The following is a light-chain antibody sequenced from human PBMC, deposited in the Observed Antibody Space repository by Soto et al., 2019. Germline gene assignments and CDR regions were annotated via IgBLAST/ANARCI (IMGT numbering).Light chain of an antibody. CDR2: DAS. V-gene: IGKV1-5*01. J-gene: IGKJ1*01. CDR3: QQYHSYWT. CDR1: QNIRSR. Sequence: DFQMTQSPATLSSSVGDRVTITCRASQNIRSRLAWFQQKPGKAPNLLIYDASSLESGVPQRFSGSGSGTEFTLTIRSLQTDDSSTYYCQQYHSYWTFGQGTKVEMK.